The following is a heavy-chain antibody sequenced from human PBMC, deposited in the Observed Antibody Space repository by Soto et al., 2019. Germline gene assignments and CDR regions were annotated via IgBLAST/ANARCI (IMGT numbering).Heavy chain of an antibody. D-gene: IGHD5-18*01. Sequence: GALRLSWAASCLTFRNYWMQWVSVDPGKGVGWVSRINSDGSTRSCVDCVKGRFTNSRDNAKNTMYREVNSLRAEDMSGDYWARGKGYSYDWGQGTLVTVSS. CDR3: ARGKGYSYD. CDR2: INSDGSTR. J-gene: IGHJ4*02. V-gene: IGHV3-74*01. CDR1: CLTFRNYW.